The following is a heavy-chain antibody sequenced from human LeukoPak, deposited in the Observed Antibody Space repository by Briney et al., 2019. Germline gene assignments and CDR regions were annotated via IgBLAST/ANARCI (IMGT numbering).Heavy chain of an antibody. D-gene: IGHD3-3*01. V-gene: IGHV3-21*01. Sequence: GGSLRLSCAASGFTFSSYSMNWVRQAPGKGLEWVSSISSSSSYIYYADSVKGRFTISRDNAKNSLYLQMNSLRAEDTAVYYCAREVKYDFWSGYYRDDAFDIWGQGTMVTVSS. CDR2: ISSSSSYI. J-gene: IGHJ3*02. CDR1: GFTFSSYS. CDR3: AREVKYDFWSGYYRDDAFDI.